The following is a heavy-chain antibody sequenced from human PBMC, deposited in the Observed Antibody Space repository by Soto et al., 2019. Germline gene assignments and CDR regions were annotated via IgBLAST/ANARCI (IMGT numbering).Heavy chain of an antibody. D-gene: IGHD5-12*01. CDR3: ARGRGRWLQVDNPFDY. Sequence: ASVKVSCKASGGIFSSYAISWVRQAPGQGLEWMGGIIPIFGTANYAQKFQGRVTITADESTSTAYMELSSLRSEDTAVYYCARGRGRWLQVDNPFDYWGQGTLVTVSS. CDR2: IIPIFGTA. V-gene: IGHV1-69*13. J-gene: IGHJ4*02. CDR1: GGIFSSYA.